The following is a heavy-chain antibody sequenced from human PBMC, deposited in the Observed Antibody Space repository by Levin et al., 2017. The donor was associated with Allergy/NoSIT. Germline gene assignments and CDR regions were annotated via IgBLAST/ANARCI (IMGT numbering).Heavy chain of an antibody. CDR1: GGSISSYY. Sequence: SETLSLTCTVSGGSISSYYWSWIRQPPGKGLEWIGYIYYSGSTNYNPSLKSRVTISVDTSKNQFSLKLSSVTAADTAVYYCASVYSSSWSLGYWGQGTLVTVSS. J-gene: IGHJ4*02. D-gene: IGHD6-13*01. CDR3: ASVYSSSWSLGY. CDR2: IYYSGST. V-gene: IGHV4-59*01.